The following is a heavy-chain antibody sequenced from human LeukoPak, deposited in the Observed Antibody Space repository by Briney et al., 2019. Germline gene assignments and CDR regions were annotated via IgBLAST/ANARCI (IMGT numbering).Heavy chain of an antibody. CDR3: ARGGEYDFWSGYINWFDP. J-gene: IGHJ5*02. V-gene: IGHV1-69*05. CDR1: GGTFSSYA. D-gene: IGHD3-3*01. Sequence: SVKVSCKASGGTFSSYAISWVLQAPGQGLEWMGRIIPIFGTANYAQKFQGRVTITTDESTSTAYMELSSLRSEDTAVYYCARGGEYDFWSGYINWFDPWGQGTLVTVSS. CDR2: IIPIFGTA.